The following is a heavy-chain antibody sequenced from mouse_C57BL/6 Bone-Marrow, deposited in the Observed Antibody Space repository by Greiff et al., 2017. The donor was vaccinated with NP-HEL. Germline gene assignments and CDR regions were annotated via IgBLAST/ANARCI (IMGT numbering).Heavy chain of an antibody. CDR2: IYPGSGST. D-gene: IGHD1-1*01. V-gene: IGHV1-55*01. CDR3: AREMITTVVATDWYFDV. CDR1: GYTFTSYW. J-gene: IGHJ1*03. Sequence: VQLQQPGAELVKPGASVKMSCKASGYTFTSYWITWVKQRPGQGLEWIGDIYPGSGSTNYNEKFKSKATLTVDTSSSTAYMQLSSLTSEDSAVYYCAREMITTVVATDWYFDVWGTGTTVTVSS.